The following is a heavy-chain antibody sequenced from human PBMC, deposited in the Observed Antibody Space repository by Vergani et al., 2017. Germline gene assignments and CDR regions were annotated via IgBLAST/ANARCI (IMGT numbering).Heavy chain of an antibody. Sequence: EVQLVQSGAEVKKPGESLKISCKGSGYSFTSYWIGWVRQMPGKGLEWMGIIYPGDSDNRYSPSFQGQVTIEADKSISTAYLQWGSLKASDTARYYCARWIAVADTASPGWFDPWGQGTLVTGSS. CDR2: IYPGDSDN. D-gene: IGHD6-19*01. CDR1: GYSFTSYW. J-gene: IGHJ5*02. CDR3: ARWIAVADTASPGWFDP. V-gene: IGHV5-51*01.